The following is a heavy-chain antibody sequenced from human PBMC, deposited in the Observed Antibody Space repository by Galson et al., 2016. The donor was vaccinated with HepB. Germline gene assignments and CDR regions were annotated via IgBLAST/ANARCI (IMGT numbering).Heavy chain of an antibody. Sequence: SLRLSCAASGFTFSSYWMNWVRQAPGKGLEWVASIKQDGSEQYYVDSLKGRFTISRDNAKHSLYLQMNSLRAEDTAAYYCARDGAAKVAFYIWGQGTMVTVSS. J-gene: IGHJ3*02. CDR3: ARDGAAKVAFYI. V-gene: IGHV3-7*01. CDR1: GFTFSSYW. D-gene: IGHD5-18*01. CDR2: IKQDGSEQ.